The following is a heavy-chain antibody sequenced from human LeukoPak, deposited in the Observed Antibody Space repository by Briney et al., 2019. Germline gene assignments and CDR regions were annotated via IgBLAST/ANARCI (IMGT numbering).Heavy chain of an antibody. Sequence: GRSLRLSCEASGFTLITYAMHWVRQAPGKGLEWVAVISSDGRNKIYADSVKGRFTISRDNSKNTLFLQMNSLRTEDTAVYYCARDPMADFDYWGQGTLVTVSS. J-gene: IGHJ4*02. CDR2: ISSDGRNK. CDR1: GFTLITYA. D-gene: IGHD2-8*01. V-gene: IGHV3-30*04. CDR3: ARDPMADFDY.